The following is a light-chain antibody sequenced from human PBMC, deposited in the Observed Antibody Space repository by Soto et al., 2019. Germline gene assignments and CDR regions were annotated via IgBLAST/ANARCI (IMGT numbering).Light chain of an antibody. CDR1: SSNIGRNT. V-gene: IGLV1-44*01. J-gene: IGLJ1*01. CDR2: TND. CDR3: AAWDDSLKGHV. Sequence: QSVLTQPPSASGTPGQRVTISCSGSSSNIGRNTVHWYQQLPGTAPNVLIYTNDKRPSGVPDRFSGSKSGTSASLAISGPQSGDEADYYWAAWDDSLKGHVLGTGTRVPVL.